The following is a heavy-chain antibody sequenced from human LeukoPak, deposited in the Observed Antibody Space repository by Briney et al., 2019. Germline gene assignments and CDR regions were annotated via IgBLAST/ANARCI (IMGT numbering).Heavy chain of an antibody. CDR2: ISSSSSSYI. D-gene: IGHD6-19*01. J-gene: IGHJ4*02. CDR3: AREDLTVAGVKSLYYFDY. Sequence: PGGSLRLSCAASGFTFSSYSMNWVRQAPGKGLEWVSSISSSSSSYIYYADSVKGRFTISRDNAKNSLYLQMNSLRAEDTAVYYCAREDLTVAGVKSLYYFDYWGQGTLVTVSS. V-gene: IGHV3-21*01. CDR1: GFTFSSYS.